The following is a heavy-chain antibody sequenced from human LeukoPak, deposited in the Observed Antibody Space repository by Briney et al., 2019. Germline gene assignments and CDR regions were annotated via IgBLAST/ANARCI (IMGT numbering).Heavy chain of an antibody. J-gene: IGHJ5*02. CDR3: ARVRYSWDIVVVPAAISNNWFDP. CDR2: INHSGST. Sequence: PSETLSLTCAVSGDSISGYYWNWIRQPPGKGLEWIGEINHSGSTNYNPSLKSRVTISVDTSKNQFSLKLSSVTAADTAVYYCARVRYSWDIVVVPAAISNNWFDPWGQGTLVTVSS. D-gene: IGHD2-2*02. CDR1: GDSISGYY. V-gene: IGHV4-34*01.